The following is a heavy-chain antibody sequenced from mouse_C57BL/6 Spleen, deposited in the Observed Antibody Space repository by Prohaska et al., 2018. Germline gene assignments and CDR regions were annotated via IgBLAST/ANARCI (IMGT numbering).Heavy chain of an antibody. Sequence: EVQLVESGGGLVKPGGSLKLSCAASGFTFSSYAMSWVRQTPEKRLELVATISDGGSYTYYPDNVKGRFTISRDNAKNNLYLQMSHLKSEDTAMYYCARDDDGYCFAYWGQGTLVTVSA. J-gene: IGHJ3*01. V-gene: IGHV5-4*01. CDR2: ISDGGSYT. CDR3: ARDDDGYCFAY. CDR1: GFTFSSYA. D-gene: IGHD2-3*01.